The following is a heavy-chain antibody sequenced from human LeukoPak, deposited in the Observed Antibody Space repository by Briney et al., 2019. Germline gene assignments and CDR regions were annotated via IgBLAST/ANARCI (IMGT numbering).Heavy chain of an antibody. CDR2: IRGGGGAT. V-gene: IGHV3-23*01. CDR1: GFTFSSYA. CDR3: ARDPNGDYIGAFEI. Sequence: GGSLRLSCAASGFTFSSYAMMWLRQAPGKGLEWVSAIRGGGGATFYADSVKGRFTISRDNSKNTLYLQMSSLRVDDTAVYYCARDPNGDYIGAFEIWGQGTMVTVSS. D-gene: IGHD4-17*01. J-gene: IGHJ3*02.